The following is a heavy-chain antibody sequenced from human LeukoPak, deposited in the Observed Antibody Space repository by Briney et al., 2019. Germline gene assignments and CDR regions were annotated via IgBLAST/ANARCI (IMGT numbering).Heavy chain of an antibody. CDR2: ISYDGSNK. J-gene: IGHJ3*02. Sequence: GGSLRLSCAASGFTFSSYGMHWVRQAPGKGLEWVAVISYDGSNKYYADSVKGRFTISRDNSKNTLYLQMNSLRAEDTAVYYCAKDLPRGLLWFGEFAFDIWGQGTMVTVSS. D-gene: IGHD3-10*01. CDR1: GFTFSSYG. CDR3: AKDLPRGLLWFGEFAFDI. V-gene: IGHV3-30*18.